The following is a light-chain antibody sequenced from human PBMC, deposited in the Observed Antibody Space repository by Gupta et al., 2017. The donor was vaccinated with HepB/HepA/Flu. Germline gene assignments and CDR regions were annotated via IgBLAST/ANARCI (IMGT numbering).Light chain of an antibody. Sequence: QSALTQPASVSGSPGQSITISCTGTSSDIGSYNSVSWYQQHPGQVPKLLIYNVNNRPSGVSNHFSASKSDNTASLTISGLQAEDEADYYCSSYTTSSTWVFGEGTKLTVL. CDR2: NVN. J-gene: IGLJ3*02. V-gene: IGLV2-14*01. CDR3: SSYTTSSTWV. CDR1: SSDIGSYNS.